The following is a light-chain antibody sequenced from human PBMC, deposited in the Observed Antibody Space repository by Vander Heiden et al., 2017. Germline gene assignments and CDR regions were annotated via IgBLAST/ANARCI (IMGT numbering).Light chain of an antibody. V-gene: IGKV3-15*01. J-gene: IGKJ4*01. CDR2: VAS. Sequence: DIAMTLPPATLSVSPGDRVTLSCRARQRVNSTLASYPQKPGQAPSLLIYVASTRATGIPARCSGSGSVTEFTLTISSLQSEDFAFYYCQQYNNCPPLTFGGGTKVEIK. CDR3: QQYNNCPPLT. CDR1: QRVNST.